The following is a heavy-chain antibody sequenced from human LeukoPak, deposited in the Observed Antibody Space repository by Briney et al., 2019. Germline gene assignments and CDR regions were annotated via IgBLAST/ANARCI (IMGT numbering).Heavy chain of an antibody. Sequence: GGSLRLSCAASGFTFSSYSMNWVRRAPGKGLEWVSSISSSSSYIYYADSVKGRFTISRDNAKNSLYLQMNSLRAEDTAVYYCARDGGVGAKFDYWGQGTLVTVSS. CDR2: ISSSSSYI. V-gene: IGHV3-21*01. CDR1: GFTFSSYS. J-gene: IGHJ4*02. D-gene: IGHD1-26*01. CDR3: ARDGGVGAKFDY.